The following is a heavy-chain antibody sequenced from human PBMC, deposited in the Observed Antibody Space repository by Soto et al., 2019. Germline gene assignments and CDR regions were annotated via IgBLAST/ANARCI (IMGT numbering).Heavy chain of an antibody. J-gene: IGHJ4*02. D-gene: IGHD6-13*01. V-gene: IGHV3-23*01. CDR1: GFTFSSYA. CDR2: ISGSGGST. Sequence: GGSLRLSCVASGFTFSSYAMRWVRQAPGKGLEWVSGISGSGGSTYYADSVKGRFTISRDNTKNTVYLQMNSLRAEDTAVYYCVTFVSAAGTKYFDYWGQGTLVTVSS. CDR3: VTFVSAAGTKYFDY.